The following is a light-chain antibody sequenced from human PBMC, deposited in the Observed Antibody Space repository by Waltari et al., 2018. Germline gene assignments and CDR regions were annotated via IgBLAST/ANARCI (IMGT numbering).Light chain of an antibody. CDR2: GAS. V-gene: IGKV3-20*01. J-gene: IGKJ5*01. CDR3: QQYGSSPPIT. Sequence: EIVLTQSPGTLSWSPGERATLSCRASQSVSSSYLAWYQQKPGQAPRLLIYGASSRATGIPDRFSGSGSGTDFTLTIGRLEPEDFAVYYCQQYGSSPPITFGQGTRLEIK. CDR1: QSVSSSY.